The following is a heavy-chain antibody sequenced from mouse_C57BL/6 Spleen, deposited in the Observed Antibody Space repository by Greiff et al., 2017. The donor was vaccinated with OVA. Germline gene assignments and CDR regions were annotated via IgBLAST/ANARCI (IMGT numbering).Heavy chain of an antibody. CDR2: ISDGGSYT. J-gene: IGHJ2*01. D-gene: IGHD2-3*01. V-gene: IGHV5-4*03. CDR3: ARGGDLYDSLYYFDY. CDR1: GFTFSSYA. Sequence: EVMLVESGGGLVKPGGSLKLSCAASGFTFSSYAMSWVRQTPEKRLEWVATISDGGSYTYYPDNVKGRFTISRDNAKNNLYLQMSHLKSEDTAMYYCARGGDLYDSLYYFDYWGQGTTLTVSS.